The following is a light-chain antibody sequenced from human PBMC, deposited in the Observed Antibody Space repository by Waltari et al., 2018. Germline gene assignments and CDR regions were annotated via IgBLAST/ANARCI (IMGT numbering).Light chain of an antibody. J-gene: IGLJ3*02. V-gene: IGLV2-11*01. CDR3: CSYAGSYTWV. Sequence: QSALTQPRSVSGSPGQSVTISCTGTSSAVGGYNSVSWYQQHPGKAPKLMIYDVSKRPSGVPDRFSGSKSGNTASLTISGLQAEDEADYYCCSYAGSYTWVFGGGTKLTVL. CDR2: DVS. CDR1: SSAVGGYNS.